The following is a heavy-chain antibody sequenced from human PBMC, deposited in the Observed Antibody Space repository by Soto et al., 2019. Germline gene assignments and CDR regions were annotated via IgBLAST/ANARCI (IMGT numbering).Heavy chain of an antibody. D-gene: IGHD3-22*01. V-gene: IGHV4-39*01. CDR3: PLYYYDSSGYYSIDY. CDR2: IYYSGST. CDR1: GGSISSSSYY. J-gene: IGHJ4*02. Sequence: SETLSLTCTVSGGSISSSSYYCGCIRQPPGKGLEWIGSIYYSGSTYYNPSLKSRVTISVDTSKDQFSLKLSSVTAADTAVYYCPLYYYDSSGYYSIDYWGQGTLVTVSS.